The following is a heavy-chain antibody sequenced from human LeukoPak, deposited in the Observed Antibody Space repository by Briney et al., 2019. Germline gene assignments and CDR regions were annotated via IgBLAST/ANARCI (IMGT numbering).Heavy chain of an antibody. V-gene: IGHV1-24*01. Sequence: ASVKVSCKVSGYTLTELSVHWVRQAPGKGLEWMGGFDPGDGETIYAQKLQGRVTMTEDTSTDTAYMELSSLRSEDTAVYYCAIHYDYVWGSYRYTSRFDYWGQGTLATVSS. CDR2: FDPGDGET. CDR1: GYTLTELS. J-gene: IGHJ4*02. D-gene: IGHD3-16*02. CDR3: AIHYDYVWGSYRYTSRFDY.